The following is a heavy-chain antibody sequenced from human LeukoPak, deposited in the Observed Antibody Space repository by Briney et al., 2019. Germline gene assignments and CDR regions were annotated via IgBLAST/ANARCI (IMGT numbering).Heavy chain of an antibody. D-gene: IGHD6-13*01. Sequence: ASVKVSCKASGYTFTSYGISWVRQAPGQGLEWMGWISAYNGNTNYAQKLQGRVTMTTDTSTSTAYMELRSLRSDDTAVYYCAGDPSIAAAGTGYNWFDPWGQGTLVTVSS. CDR3: AGDPSIAAAGTGYNWFDP. CDR1: GYTFTSYG. J-gene: IGHJ5*02. CDR2: ISAYNGNT. V-gene: IGHV1-18*01.